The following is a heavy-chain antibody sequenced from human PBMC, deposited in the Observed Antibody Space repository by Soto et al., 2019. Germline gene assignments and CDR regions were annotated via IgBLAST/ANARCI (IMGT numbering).Heavy chain of an antibody. CDR3: ATHRGSYDFDS. J-gene: IGHJ4*02. D-gene: IGHD1-26*01. CDR1: GFTYISYD. CDR2: MNPNSGNT. V-gene: IGHV1-8*01. Sequence: QVQLVQSGAEVKKPGASVKVSCKASGFTYISYDINWVRQATGQGLEWMGWMNPNSGNTGYAQEFQGRVTMTRNTSISTAYMELSSLRSEDTAVYYCATHRGSYDFDSGGQGTLVTVSS.